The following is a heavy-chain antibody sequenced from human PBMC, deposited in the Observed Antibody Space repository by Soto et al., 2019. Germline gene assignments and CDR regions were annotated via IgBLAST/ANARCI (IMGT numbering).Heavy chain of an antibody. J-gene: IGHJ5*02. CDR1: GGSISSYY. Sequence: SETLSLTCTVSGGSISSYYWSWIRQPPGKGLEWIGYIYYSGITEYNASLKSRVTISADTSNNQFSLKLRSLTAADTAVYYCARHRYSGYAFDPWGQGTLVTVSS. D-gene: IGHD5-12*01. V-gene: IGHV4-59*08. CDR3: ARHRYSGYAFDP. CDR2: IYYSGIT.